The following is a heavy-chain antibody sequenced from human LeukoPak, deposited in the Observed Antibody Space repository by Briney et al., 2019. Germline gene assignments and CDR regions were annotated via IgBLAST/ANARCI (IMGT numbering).Heavy chain of an antibody. CDR3: ARHLGDVVVVPAAKNWFDP. V-gene: IGHV4-34*01. Sequence: SETLSLTCAVYGGSFSGYYWSWIRQPPGKGLEWIGEINHSGSTNYNPSLKSRVTISVDTSKNQFSLKLSSVTAADTAVYYCARHLGDVVVVPAAKNWFDPCGQGTLVTVSS. D-gene: IGHD2-2*01. CDR1: GGSFSGYY. CDR2: INHSGST. J-gene: IGHJ5*02.